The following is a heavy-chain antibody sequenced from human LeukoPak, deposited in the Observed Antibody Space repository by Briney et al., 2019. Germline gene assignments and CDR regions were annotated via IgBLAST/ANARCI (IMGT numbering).Heavy chain of an antibody. CDR3: ARADGSGSYYNGFDP. CDR2: INWNGGST. V-gene: IGHV3-20*01. CDR1: GFTFDDYG. J-gene: IGHJ5*02. D-gene: IGHD3-10*01. Sequence: AGGSLRLSCAASGFTFDDYGMSWVRQAPGKGLEWVSGINWNGGSTGYADSVKGRFTISRDNAKNSLYLQMNSLRAEDTALYHCARADGSGSYYNGFDPWGQGTLVTVS.